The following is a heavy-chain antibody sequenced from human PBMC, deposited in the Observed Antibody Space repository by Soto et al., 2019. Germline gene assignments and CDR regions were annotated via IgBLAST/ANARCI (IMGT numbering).Heavy chain of an antibody. CDR3: ARHGLQGAYYYYLDV. D-gene: IGHD1-1*01. J-gene: IGHJ6*03. CDR1: GGSISSYY. V-gene: IGHV4-59*08. CDR2: IYYSGST. Sequence: PSETMSITCNVSGGSISSYYWSWIRPPPGKGLEWIGYIYYSGSTNYNPSLKSRVTISVDTSKNQFSLKLSSVTAADTAVYYCARHGLQGAYYYYLDVRGKGTTVTVSS.